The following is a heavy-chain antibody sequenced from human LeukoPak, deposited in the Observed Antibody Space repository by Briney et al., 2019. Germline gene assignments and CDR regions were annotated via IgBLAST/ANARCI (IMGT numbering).Heavy chain of an antibody. CDR2: IYYRGYT. Sequence: PSETLSLTCSVYGFSISSGGYYWRWLRQDLERVLWWIAYIYYRGYTHYHPSLKSLATISLDTTTNMFSLSLSSVTAAVSSVSYYALVSSSYLSFDYWGQGTLVTVSS. CDR1: GFSISSGGYY. V-gene: IGHV4-31*01. CDR3: ALVSSSYLSFDY. D-gene: IGHD6-6*01. J-gene: IGHJ4*03.